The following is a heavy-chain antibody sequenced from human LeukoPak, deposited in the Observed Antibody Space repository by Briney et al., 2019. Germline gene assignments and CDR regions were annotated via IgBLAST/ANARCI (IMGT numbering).Heavy chain of an antibody. CDR2: INPSGGGT. Sequence: ASVKVSCKASGYTFTSYYMHWVRQAPGQGLEWMGIINPSGGGTTYAQKFQGRVTMTRDTSISTAYMELSRLRSDDTAVYYCARVIPAAPEGYWFDPWGQGTLVTVFS. CDR1: GYTFTSYY. J-gene: IGHJ5*02. D-gene: IGHD2-2*01. V-gene: IGHV1-46*01. CDR3: ARVIPAAPEGYWFDP.